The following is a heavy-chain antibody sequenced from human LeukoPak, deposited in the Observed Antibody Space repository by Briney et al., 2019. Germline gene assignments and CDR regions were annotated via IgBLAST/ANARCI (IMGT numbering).Heavy chain of an antibody. J-gene: IGHJ3*02. CDR3: ARERPAYCGGDCYPGAFDI. D-gene: IGHD2-21*02. V-gene: IGHV4-59*01. Sequence: ASETLSLTCTVSSGSISSYYWSWIRQPPGKGLEWIGYIYYSGSTNYNPSLKSRVTISVDTFKNQFSLKLSSVTAADTAVYYCARERPAYCGGDCYPGAFDIWGQGTMVTVSS. CDR1: SGSISSYY. CDR2: IYYSGST.